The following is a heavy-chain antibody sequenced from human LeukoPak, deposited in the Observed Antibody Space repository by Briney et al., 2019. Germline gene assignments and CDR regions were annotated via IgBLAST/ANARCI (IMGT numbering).Heavy chain of an antibody. J-gene: IGHJ6*02. D-gene: IGHD6-19*01. CDR1: GGSISSSSYY. Sequence: SETLSLTCTVSGGSISSSSYYWGWIRQPPGKGLEWIGIIYYSGSTYYNPSLKSRVTISVDTSKNQFSLKLSSVTAADTAVYYCARAGYSSGWYTSGMDVWGQGTTVTVSS. CDR2: IYYSGST. V-gene: IGHV4-39*07. CDR3: ARAGYSSGWYTSGMDV.